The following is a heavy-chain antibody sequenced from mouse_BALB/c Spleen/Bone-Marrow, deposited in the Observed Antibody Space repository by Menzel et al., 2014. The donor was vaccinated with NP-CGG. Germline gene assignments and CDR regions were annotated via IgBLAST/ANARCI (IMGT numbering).Heavy chain of an antibody. CDR2: INPYNDGT. CDR3: ARPRQLGLPYYFDY. J-gene: IGHJ2*01. CDR1: GYTFTSYV. D-gene: IGHD3-2*01. Sequence: VQLQQSGPELVKPGASVKMSCKASGYTFTSYVMHWVKQKPGQGLEWIGYINPYNDGTKYNEKFKDKATLTSDKSSSTAYMELSSLTSEDSAAYYCARPRQLGLPYYFDYWGQGTTLTVSS. V-gene: IGHV1-14*01.